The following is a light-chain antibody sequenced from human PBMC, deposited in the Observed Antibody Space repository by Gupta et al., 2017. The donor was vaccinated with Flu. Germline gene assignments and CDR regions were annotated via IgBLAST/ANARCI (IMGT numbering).Light chain of an antibody. CDR1: QSVSSN. J-gene: IGKJ2*02. CDR2: GAS. Sequence: EIVMTQSPATLSVSPGERATLSCRASQSVSSNLAWYQQEPGQAPRPLIYGASTRATGIPARFSGSGSGTEFTLIISSLQSEDFAVYYCQQYNNWPGTFGQGTKVEIK. V-gene: IGKV3-15*01. CDR3: QQYNNWPGT.